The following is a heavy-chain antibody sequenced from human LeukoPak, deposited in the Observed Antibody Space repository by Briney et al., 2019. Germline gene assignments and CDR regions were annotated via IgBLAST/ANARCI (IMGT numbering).Heavy chain of an antibody. CDR3: ARHWVVTPNY. V-gene: IGHV4-39*01. CDR2: IYYSGSA. D-gene: IGHD4-23*01. CDR1: GGSISNSSYY. J-gene: IGHJ4*02. Sequence: SETLSLTCIVSGGSISNSSYYWGWIRQPPGKGLEWIGSIYYSGSAYYNPSLKTRVTISVDTSKNQFSLKLTSVTAADTAVYYCARHWVVTPNYWGQGTLVTVSS.